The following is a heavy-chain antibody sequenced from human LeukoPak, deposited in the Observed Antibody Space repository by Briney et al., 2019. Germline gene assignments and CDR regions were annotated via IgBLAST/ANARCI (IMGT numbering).Heavy chain of an antibody. D-gene: IGHD3-22*01. CDR3: AAHPPEGNYYDSSGYYSYFDY. Sequence: SETLSLTCTVSGGSISSYYWSWIRQPPGEGLEWIGYIYYSGSTNYNPSLKSRVTISVDTSKNQFSLKLSSVIAADTAVYYCAAHPPEGNYYDSSGYYSYFDYWGQGTLVTVSS. V-gene: IGHV4-59*01. CDR1: GGSISSYY. J-gene: IGHJ4*02. CDR2: IYYSGST.